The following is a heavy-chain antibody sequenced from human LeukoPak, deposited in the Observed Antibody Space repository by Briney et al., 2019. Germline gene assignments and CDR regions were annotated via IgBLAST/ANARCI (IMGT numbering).Heavy chain of an antibody. CDR1: GFTFDDYA. D-gene: IGHD2/OR15-2a*01. V-gene: IGHV3-43*02. J-gene: IGHJ4*02. CDR2: ISGDGGST. CDR3: ATSDFAAHFDY. Sequence: PGGSLRLSCAASGFTFDDYAMHWVRQAPGKGLEWVSLISGDGGSTYYADSVKGRFTISRDNNKNSLYLQMNSLGNEDTALYYCATSDFAAHFDYWGQGTLVTVSS.